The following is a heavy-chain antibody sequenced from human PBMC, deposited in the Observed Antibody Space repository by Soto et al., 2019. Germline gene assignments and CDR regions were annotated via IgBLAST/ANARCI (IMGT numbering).Heavy chain of an antibody. CDR3: ARSFCRDAVRCNWFDP. CDR1: GAFSSTYY. J-gene: IGHJ5*02. V-gene: IGHV4-59*01. D-gene: IGHD2-8*01. CDR2: MNNIGRT. Sequence: QVQLQESGPGLVKPSETLSLTCTVSGAFSSTYYWSWIRQPPGKGLEWIGYMNNIGRTNYNPSLKSRFTISLDTSKNQFSLKLSSVIAADTAVYYCARSFCRDAVRCNWFDPWGLGTLVTASS.